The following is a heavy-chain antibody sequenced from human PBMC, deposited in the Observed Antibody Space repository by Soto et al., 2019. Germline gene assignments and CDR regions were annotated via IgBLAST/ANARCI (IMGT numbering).Heavy chain of an antibody. Sequence: SVKVSCKASGYTFTIYGVVWVRQAPGQGLEWMGWIIPIFGTANYAQKFQGRVTITADESTSTAYMELSSLRSEDTAVYYCARESRYCSGGSCYFLPGIDYWGQGTLVTVSS. J-gene: IGHJ4*02. CDR2: IIPIFGTA. CDR1: GYTFTIYG. CDR3: ARESRYCSGGSCYFLPGIDY. V-gene: IGHV1-69*13. D-gene: IGHD2-15*01.